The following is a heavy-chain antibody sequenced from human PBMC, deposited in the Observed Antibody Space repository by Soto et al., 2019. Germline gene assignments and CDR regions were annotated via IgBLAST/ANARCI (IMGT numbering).Heavy chain of an antibody. J-gene: IGHJ4*02. CDR1: GGSFIGYY. V-gene: IGHV4-34*01. CDR2: INQSGST. CDR3: ARDKITGLFDY. D-gene: IGHD2-8*02. Sequence: SETLSLTCAVYGGSFIGYYWSWIRQPPGTGLEWIGEINQSGSTNYNPSLKSRVTISVDTSKNQFSLKLTSVTAADTAVYYCARDKITGLFDYWGQGTLVTVSS.